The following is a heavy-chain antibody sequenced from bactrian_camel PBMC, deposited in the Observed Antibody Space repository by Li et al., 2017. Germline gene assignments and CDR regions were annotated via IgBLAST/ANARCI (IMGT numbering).Heavy chain of an antibody. CDR1: GYTKC. Sequence: VQLVESGGGSVQPGGSLRLHCATSGYTKCMAWFRQVTGREREAVASIAMDGSTSYIDSVKGRFTISRDNAKNTVFLQMYSLKSETRPCITVPLSPAVSVATMREPVLMSIGARGPRSPSP. D-gene: IGHD4*01. J-gene: IGHJ4*01. CDR2: IAMDGST. CDR3: PLSPAVSVATMREPVLMS. V-gene: IGHV3S53*01.